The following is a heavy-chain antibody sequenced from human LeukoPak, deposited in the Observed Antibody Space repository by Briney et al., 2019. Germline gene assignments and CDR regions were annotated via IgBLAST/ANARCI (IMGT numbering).Heavy chain of an antibody. CDR1: GYSFTSYW. J-gene: IGHJ4*02. CDR3: ARGVLLLWFGELLSDPFDY. D-gene: IGHD3-10*01. CDR2: IYPGDSDT. V-gene: IGHV5-51*01. Sequence: GESLKISCKGSGYSFTSYWIGWVRQMPGKGLEWMGIIYPGDSDTRYSPSFQGQVTISADKSISTAYLQWSSLKASDTAMYYCARGVLLLWFGELLSDPFDYWGQGTLVTVSS.